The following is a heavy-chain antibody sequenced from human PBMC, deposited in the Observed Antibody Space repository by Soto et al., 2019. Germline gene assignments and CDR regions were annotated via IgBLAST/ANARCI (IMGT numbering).Heavy chain of an antibody. CDR2: IKQDGSEK. D-gene: IGHD3-3*01. V-gene: IGHV3-7*01. CDR3: ARASPPGGAGCWSGYYGDHYFDY. J-gene: IGHJ4*02. Sequence: PGGSLRLSCAASGFTFSSYWMSWVRQAPGKGLEWVANIKQDGSEKYYVDSVKGRFTISRDNAKNSLYLQMNSLRAEDTAVYYCARASPPGGAGCWSGYYGDHYFDYWGQGTLVNVSS. CDR1: GFTFSSYW.